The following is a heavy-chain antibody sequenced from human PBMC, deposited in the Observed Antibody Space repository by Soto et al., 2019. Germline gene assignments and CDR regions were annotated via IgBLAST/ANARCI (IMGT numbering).Heavy chain of an antibody. J-gene: IGHJ4*02. Sequence: SETLSLTCAVSGGSISSGGYSWSWIRQPPGKGLEWIGYIYHSGSTYYNPSLKSRVTISVDRSKNQFSLKLSSVTAADTAVYYCARDGKGLPYIAAAGNSGFDYWGQGTLVTVSS. CDR1: GGSISSGGYS. D-gene: IGHD6-13*01. V-gene: IGHV4-30-2*01. CDR3: ARDGKGLPYIAAAGNSGFDY. CDR2: IYHSGST.